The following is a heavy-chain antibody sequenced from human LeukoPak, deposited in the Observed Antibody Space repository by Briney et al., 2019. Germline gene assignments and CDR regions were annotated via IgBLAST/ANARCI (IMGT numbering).Heavy chain of an antibody. Sequence: GSSVKVSCKASGGTFSSYAISWVRQAPGQGLEWMGRIIPILGIANYAQKFQGRVTITADKSTGTAYMELSSLRSEDTAVYYCARDNLVGPTTPGDYWGQGTLVTVSS. V-gene: IGHV1-69*04. J-gene: IGHJ4*02. CDR2: IIPILGIA. D-gene: IGHD1-1*01. CDR3: ARDNLVGPTTPGDY. CDR1: GGTFSSYA.